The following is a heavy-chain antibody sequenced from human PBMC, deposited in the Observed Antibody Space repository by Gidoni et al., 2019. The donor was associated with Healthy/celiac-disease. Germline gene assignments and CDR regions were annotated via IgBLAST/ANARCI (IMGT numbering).Heavy chain of an antibody. J-gene: IGHJ5*02. CDR1: GGSFSGYY. D-gene: IGHD6-6*01. V-gene: IGHV4-34*01. Sequence: QVQLQQWGAGLLKPSETLSLTCAVYGGSFSGYYWSWIRQPPGKGLEWIGEINHSGSTNYNPSLKSRGTISVDTSKNQISLKLSSVTAADTAVYYCARGPGSVAARHNWFDPWGQGTLVTVSS. CDR3: ARGPGSVAARHNWFDP. CDR2: INHSGST.